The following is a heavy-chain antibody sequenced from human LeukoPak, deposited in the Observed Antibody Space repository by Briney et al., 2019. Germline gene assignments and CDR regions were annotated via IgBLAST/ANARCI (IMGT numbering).Heavy chain of an antibody. J-gene: IGHJ4*02. CDR1: GYTFTGYY. CDR3: ASIGIAAAGTPNDY. D-gene: IGHD6-13*01. CDR2: INPNSGGT. V-gene: IGHV1-2*02. Sequence: ASVKVSCKASGYTFTGYYMHWVRQAPGQGLEWMGWINPNSGGTSYAQKFQGRVTMTRDTSISTAYMELSRLRSDDTAVYYCASIGIAAAGTPNDYWGQGTLVTVSS.